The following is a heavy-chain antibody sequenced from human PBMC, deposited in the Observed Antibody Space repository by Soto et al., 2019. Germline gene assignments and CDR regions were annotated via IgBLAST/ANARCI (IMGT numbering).Heavy chain of an antibody. CDR3: I. D-gene: IGHD6-13*01. Sequence: QVQLVESGGGLVKPGGSLRLSCAASGFTFSDYYASWLRQSPGKGLEWISYISGNSLDTNYADSVRGRFTISRDNAENSLYLQMNYCASGQQIRMADIWGHGTMVTVSS. CDR1: GFTFSDYY. CDR2: ISGNSLDT. J-gene: IGHJ3*02. V-gene: IGHV3-11*05.